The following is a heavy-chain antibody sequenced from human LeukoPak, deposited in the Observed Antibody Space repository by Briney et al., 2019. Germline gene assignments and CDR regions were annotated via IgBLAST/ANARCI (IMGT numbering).Heavy chain of an antibody. D-gene: IGHD2-2*01. Sequence: GSLRLSCAASGFTFSSYGMHWVRQAPGKGLEWVAAISYGGSNKYYADSVKGRFTISRDNAKNSLYLQMNSLRAEDTAVYYCARPGYCSSTSCYYYYYGMDVWGKGTTVTVSS. V-gene: IGHV3-30*03. CDR1: GFTFSSYG. CDR2: ISYGGSNK. J-gene: IGHJ6*04. CDR3: ARPGYCSSTSCYYYYYGMDV.